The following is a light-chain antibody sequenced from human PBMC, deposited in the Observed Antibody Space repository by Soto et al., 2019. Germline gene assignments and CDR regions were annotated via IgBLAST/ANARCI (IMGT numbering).Light chain of an antibody. CDR3: AAWDDSPGSKV. CDR1: SSNIGSNY. J-gene: IGLJ2*01. Sequence: QSVLTQPPSASGTPGQRVTISCSGSSSNIGSNYVYWYQQLPGTAPKLLIYRNNQRPSGVPDRFSGSKSGTSASLAISGLRSEDEADYYCAAWDDSPGSKVFGGGTKVTVL. CDR2: RNN. V-gene: IGLV1-47*01.